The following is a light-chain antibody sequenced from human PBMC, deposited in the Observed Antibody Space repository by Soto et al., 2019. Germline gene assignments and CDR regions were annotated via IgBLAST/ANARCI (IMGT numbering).Light chain of an antibody. CDR2: GSS. Sequence: EIVLTQSPGTLSLSPGERATLSCRASQSVSNNYLAWYKQQPGQAPRLLIYGSSNRATGIPDRFSGSGSVTDFTLTISRLEPEDFATYYCQQVKTYPQTFGGGNKVDIK. CDR3: QQVKTYPQT. V-gene: IGKV3-20*01. CDR1: QSVSNNY. J-gene: IGKJ4*01.